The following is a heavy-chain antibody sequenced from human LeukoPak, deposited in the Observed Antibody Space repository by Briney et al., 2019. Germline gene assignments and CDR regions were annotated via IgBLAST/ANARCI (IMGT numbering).Heavy chain of an antibody. Sequence: PGGSLRLSCAASGFTFSSNWMHWVRQAPGKELVWVSRINEDGSTTNYADSVKGRSTIFRDNAKNTLYLQMNSLRAEDTAVYYCARDAGVEDFQHWGQGTLVTVSS. J-gene: IGHJ1*01. CDR3: ARDAGVEDFQH. V-gene: IGHV3-74*01. D-gene: IGHD2-8*01. CDR1: GFTFSSNW. CDR2: INEDGSTT.